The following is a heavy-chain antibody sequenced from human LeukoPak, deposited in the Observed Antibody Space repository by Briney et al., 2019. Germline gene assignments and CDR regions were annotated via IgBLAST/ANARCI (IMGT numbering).Heavy chain of an antibody. CDR3: ARRAVGNSYYYSMDV. J-gene: IGHJ6*03. Sequence: ASVKVSCKASGYTFTSYDINWVRQVTGQGLEWMGWMNPNSGNTGYAQKFQVRVTITRNTSISTAFMELSSLRSEDTAVYYCARRAVGNSYYYSMDVWGKGTTVTVSS. D-gene: IGHD6-19*01. CDR2: MNPNSGNT. CDR1: GYTFTSYD. V-gene: IGHV1-8*03.